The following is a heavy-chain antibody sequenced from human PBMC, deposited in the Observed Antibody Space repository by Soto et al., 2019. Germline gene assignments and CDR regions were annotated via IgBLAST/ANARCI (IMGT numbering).Heavy chain of an antibody. CDR1: GFTFSSYW. CDR3: ARDQGGSTLYYYYYYMDV. J-gene: IGHJ6*03. D-gene: IGHD1-26*01. Sequence: GGSLRISCAASGFTFSSYWMSWVRQAPGKGLEWVANIKQDGSEKYYVYSVKGRFTISRDNAKNSLYLQMNSLRAEDTAVYYCARDQGGSTLYYYYYYMDVWGKGTTVTVSS. CDR2: IKQDGSEK. V-gene: IGHV3-7*03.